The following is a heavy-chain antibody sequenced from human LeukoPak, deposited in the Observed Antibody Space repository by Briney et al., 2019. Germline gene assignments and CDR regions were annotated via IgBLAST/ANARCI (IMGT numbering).Heavy chain of an antibody. J-gene: IGHJ4*02. Sequence: ASVKVSCKASGYTFTSYGISCVRQAPGQGLEWMGWISAYNGNTNYAQKLQGRVTMTTDTSTSTAYMELRSLRSDDTAVYYCARDPYSSGWYYFDYWGQGTLVTVSS. V-gene: IGHV1-18*04. CDR1: GYTFTSYG. CDR3: ARDPYSSGWYYFDY. D-gene: IGHD6-19*01. CDR2: ISAYNGNT.